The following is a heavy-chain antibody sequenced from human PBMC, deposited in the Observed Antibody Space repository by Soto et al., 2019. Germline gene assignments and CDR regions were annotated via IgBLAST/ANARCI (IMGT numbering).Heavy chain of an antibody. CDR3: AKSRVFIAAIVTLLDS. D-gene: IGHD2-21*01. CDR2: ISNNGDTA. V-gene: IGHV3-23*01. Sequence: EVQLLESGGGLVQPGGSLTLSCATSGFTFSSYAMVWVRQAAEKGLEWVASISNNGDTAYYADSVKGRFTISRGNSENTLYLQMISLRSDDTALYFCAKSRVFIAAIVTLLDSWGQGTQVTVSS. CDR1: GFTFSSYA. J-gene: IGHJ4*02.